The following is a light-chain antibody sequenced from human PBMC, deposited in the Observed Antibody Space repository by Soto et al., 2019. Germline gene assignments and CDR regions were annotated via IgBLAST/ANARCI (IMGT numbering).Light chain of an antibody. CDR3: SSYTSISTVV. CDR2: DVS. CDR1: SSDVGDYNY. Sequence: QSALTQPASVSGSPGQSISISCTGTSSDVGDYNYVSWYQQYPGKAPKLMIYDVSNRPSGVSNRFSGSKSGNTASLTVSGLQAEDEADYYCSSYTSISTVVFGGGTKLTVL. V-gene: IGLV2-14*01. J-gene: IGLJ2*01.